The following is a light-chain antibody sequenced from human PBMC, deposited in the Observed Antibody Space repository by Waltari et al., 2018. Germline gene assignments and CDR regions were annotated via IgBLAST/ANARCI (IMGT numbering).Light chain of an antibody. Sequence: QSALTQPASVSGSPGQSVTVSCTGSSADVGGFNYFSWYQQHPGNVPKLMIYDVRQRPTGVSDRFSASRSGNTASLTISGLQPEDEADYYCCSYAGRSTWVCGTGTKLTVL. CDR3: CSYAGRSTWV. CDR2: DVR. CDR1: SADVGGFNY. V-gene: IGLV2-23*02. J-gene: IGLJ3*02.